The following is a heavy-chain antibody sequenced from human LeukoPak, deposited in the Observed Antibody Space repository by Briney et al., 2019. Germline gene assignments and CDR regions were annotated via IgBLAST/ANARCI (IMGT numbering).Heavy chain of an antibody. CDR3: ARDGTTVSPAV. D-gene: IGHD4-17*01. V-gene: IGHV4-4*07. CDR2: ISNSGSTNYNRGST. CDR1: GYSISSGYY. J-gene: IGHJ6*04. Sequence: PSETLSLTCTVSGYSISSGYYWGWIRQPAGKGLEWIGRISNSGSTNYNRGSTNYNPSLESRVTISLSTSKNQVSLKLSSVTAADTAVYYCARDGTTVSPAVWGKGTTVTVSS.